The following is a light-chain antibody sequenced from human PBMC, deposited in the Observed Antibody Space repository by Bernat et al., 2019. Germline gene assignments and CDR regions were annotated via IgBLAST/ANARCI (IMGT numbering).Light chain of an antibody. V-gene: IGLV1-40*01. CDR3: QSYDSNLSGSV. CDR2: VSS. CDR1: RSNIGAGHD. Sequence: QSVLTQPPAVSGAPGQRVTISCTGSRSNIGAGHDVHWYQQLPGTAPKLLIYVSSNRPSGFPRRFSASKSGTSASLGIPGLQAEDEADYYCQSYDSNLSGSVFGGGTKLTVL. J-gene: IGLJ2*01.